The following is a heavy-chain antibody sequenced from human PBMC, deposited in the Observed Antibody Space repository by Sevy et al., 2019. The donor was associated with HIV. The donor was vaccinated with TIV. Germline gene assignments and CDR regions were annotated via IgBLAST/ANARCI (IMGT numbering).Heavy chain of an antibody. J-gene: IGHJ6*02. CDR3: ARHSSGWLQDRYYGMDV. CDR1: GGSISSYY. V-gene: IGHV4-59*01. Sequence: SDTLSLTCTVSGGSISSYYWSWIRQPPGKGLEWIGYIYYSGSTNYNPSLKSRVTISVDTSKNQFSLKLSSVTAADTAVYYCARHSSGWLQDRYYGMDVWGQGTTVTVSS. D-gene: IGHD5-12*01. CDR2: IYYSGST.